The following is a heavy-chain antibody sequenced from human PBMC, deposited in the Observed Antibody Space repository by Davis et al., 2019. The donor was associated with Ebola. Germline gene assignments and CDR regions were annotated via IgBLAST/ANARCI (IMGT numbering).Heavy chain of an antibody. CDR2: IYYSGST. J-gene: IGHJ5*02. Sequence: LRLSCTVSGGSISSGDYYWSWIRQPPGKGLEWIGYIYYSGSTYYNPSLKSRVTISVDTSKNQFSLKLSSVTAADTAVYYCARDYINWFDPWGQGTLITVSS. CDR3: ARDYINWFDP. CDR1: GGSISSGDYY. V-gene: IGHV4-30-4*01. D-gene: IGHD4-11*01.